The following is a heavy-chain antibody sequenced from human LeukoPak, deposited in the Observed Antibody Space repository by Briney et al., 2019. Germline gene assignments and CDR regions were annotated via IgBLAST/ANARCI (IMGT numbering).Heavy chain of an antibody. D-gene: IGHD5-24*01. Sequence: SETLSLTCAVSGGSISSGGYSWSWIRQPPGKGLEWIGYIYHSGSTYYNPSLKSRVTISVDRSKNQFSLKLSSVTAADTAVYYCARVRDGYNSYNWFDPWGQGTLVTVSS. J-gene: IGHJ5*02. CDR2: IYHSGST. V-gene: IGHV4-30-2*01. CDR1: GGSISSGGYS. CDR3: ARVRDGYNSYNWFDP.